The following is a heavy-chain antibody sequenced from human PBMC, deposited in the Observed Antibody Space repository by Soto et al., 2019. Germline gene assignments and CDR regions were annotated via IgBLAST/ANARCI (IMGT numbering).Heavy chain of an antibody. CDR1: GYTFPNYG. CDR2: ISAFNGKT. J-gene: IGHJ4*02. V-gene: IGHV1-18*01. D-gene: IGHD1-26*01. CDR3: ARGQGDNGYYLQIDH. Sequence: GASVKVSCKASGYTFPNYGINWVRQAPGQGLEWMGWISAFNGKTIYAQRFQGKFTMTKDTSATIAYMALRSLESDDTAVYYCARGQGDNGYYLQIDHWGQGTLVTVSS.